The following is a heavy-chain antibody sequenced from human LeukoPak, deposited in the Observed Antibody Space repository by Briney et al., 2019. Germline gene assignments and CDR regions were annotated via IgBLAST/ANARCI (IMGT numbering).Heavy chain of an antibody. CDR2: MNPNSGKT. D-gene: IGHD3-22*01. J-gene: IGHJ4*02. Sequence: ASVKVSCKASGYTFTSYDINWVRQATGQGLEWMGWMNPNSGKTGYAQKFQGRVTMTRNTSISTAYMELSSLRSEDTAVYYCALPDYYDSSGYSKVVDYWGQGTLVTVSS. CDR1: GYTFTSYD. V-gene: IGHV1-8*02. CDR3: ALPDYYDSSGYSKVVDY.